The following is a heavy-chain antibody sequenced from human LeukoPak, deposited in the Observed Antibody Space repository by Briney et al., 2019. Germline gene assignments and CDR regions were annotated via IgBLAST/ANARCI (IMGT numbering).Heavy chain of an antibody. V-gene: IGHV4-31*03. J-gene: IGHJ6*02. Sequence: PSETLSLTCTVSGGSISSGGYYWSWIRQHPGKGLEWIGYIYYSGSTYYNPSLKSRVTISVDTSKNQFSLKLSSVTAADTAVYYCARGVAANTAAYYYYGMYVWGQGTTVTVSS. D-gene: IGHD2-15*01. CDR3: ARGVAANTAAYYYYGMYV. CDR1: GGSISSGGYY. CDR2: IYYSGST.